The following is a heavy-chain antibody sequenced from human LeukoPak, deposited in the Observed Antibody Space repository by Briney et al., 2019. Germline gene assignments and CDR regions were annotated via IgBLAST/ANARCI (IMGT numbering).Heavy chain of an antibody. J-gene: IGHJ4*02. CDR1: GFTFSSYW. D-gene: IGHD3-10*01. CDR3: ARVDPVGQYYFDY. CDR2: IKQDGSEK. V-gene: IGHV3-7*01. Sequence: GGSLRLSCAASGFTFSSYWMSWVRQAPGKGLEWVANIKQDGSEKYYVDSVKGRFTISRDNAKNSLYLQMNSLRAEDTAVYYCARVDPVGQYYFDYWGQGTLVTVSS.